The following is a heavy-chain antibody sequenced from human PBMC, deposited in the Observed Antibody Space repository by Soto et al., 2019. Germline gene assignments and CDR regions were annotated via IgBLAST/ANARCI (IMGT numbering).Heavy chain of an antibody. CDR1: GYSFTSYW. CDR2: IYPGDSDT. Sequence: PGESLKISCKGSGYSFTSYWIGWVRQMPGKGLEWMGIIYPGDSDTRYSPSFQGQVTISADKSISTAYLQWSSLKASDTAMYYCARLWFSMVRGVIPSLIDYWGQGTLVTVSS. J-gene: IGHJ4*02. CDR3: ARLWFSMVRGVIPSLIDY. V-gene: IGHV5-51*01. D-gene: IGHD3-10*01.